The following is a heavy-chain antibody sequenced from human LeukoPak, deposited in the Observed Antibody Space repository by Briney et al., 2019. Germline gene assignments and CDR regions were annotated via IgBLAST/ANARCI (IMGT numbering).Heavy chain of an antibody. V-gene: IGHV5-51*03. CDR2: IYPGDSDT. CDR3: ARRGYYYDSSGYYRPLHAFDI. CDR1: GYSFTSYW. Sequence: PGESLKISCKGSGYSFTSYWIGWVRQMPGKGLEWMGIIYPGDSDTRYSPSFQGQVTISADKSTSTAYLQWSSLKASDTAMYYCARRGYYYDSSGYYRPLHAFDIWGQGTMVTVSS. J-gene: IGHJ3*02. D-gene: IGHD3-22*01.